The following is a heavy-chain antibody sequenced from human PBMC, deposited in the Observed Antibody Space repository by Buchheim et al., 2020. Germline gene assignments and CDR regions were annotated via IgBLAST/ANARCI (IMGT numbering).Heavy chain of an antibody. CDR2: IRQDGSER. J-gene: IGHJ6*02. Sequence: EVQVVESGGGLVQPGGSLRLSCAASGVTFSSYWMTWVRQAPGKGLEWVAYIRQDGSERYYVDSVKGRFTISRASAKHSLFLQMNSLTADDTAVYYCANGADVWGQGTT. CDR1: GVTFSSYW. CDR3: ANGADV. D-gene: IGHD4-17*01. V-gene: IGHV3-7*01.